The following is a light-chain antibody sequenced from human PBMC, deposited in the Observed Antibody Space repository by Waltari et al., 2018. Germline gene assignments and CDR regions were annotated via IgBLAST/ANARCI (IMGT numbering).Light chain of an antibody. CDR2: RVS. CDR1: QSLVHSDGNIY. J-gene: IGKJ1*01. Sequence: DVVMTQSPLSLPVTLGQPASISCTSSQSLVHSDGNIYFNWFQQRPGQSPRRLIHRVSNRNCGVPYRFSGSGSGTEFTLKISRVEAEEVGVYYCMQGTHWPWTFGQGTKVEIK. CDR3: MQGTHWPWT. V-gene: IGKV2-30*02.